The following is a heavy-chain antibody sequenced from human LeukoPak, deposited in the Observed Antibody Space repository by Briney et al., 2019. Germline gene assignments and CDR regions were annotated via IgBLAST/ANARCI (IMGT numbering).Heavy chain of an antibody. CDR1: GDSVTSGGFY. CDR2: VYYTGST. Sequence: SETLSLTCTVSGDSVTSGGFYWAGLRQLPGKGLEWIATVYYTGSTYYNPSLMSRVTISIDTSKNHFSLKLRSVVAPDTAVYYCAPHSGSGSLSRPLDSWGHGTLVTVSS. V-gene: IGHV4-39*02. CDR3: APHSGSGSLSRPLDS. D-gene: IGHD3-10*01. J-gene: IGHJ5*01.